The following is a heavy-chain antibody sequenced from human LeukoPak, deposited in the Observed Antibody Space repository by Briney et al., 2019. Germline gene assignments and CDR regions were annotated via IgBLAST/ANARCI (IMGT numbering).Heavy chain of an antibody. CDR2: ISGDGGST. D-gene: IGHD2-15*01. V-gene: IGHV3-43*02. CDR1: GFTFSSYS. CDR3: AKDIRGGYCSGGSCFQPTDAFDI. Sequence: GGSLRLSCAASGFTFSSYSMNWVRQAPGKGLEWVSLISGDGGSTYYADSVKGRFTISRDNSKNSLYLQMNSLRTEDTALYYCAKDIRGGYCSGGSCFQPTDAFDIWGQGAMVTVSS. J-gene: IGHJ3*02.